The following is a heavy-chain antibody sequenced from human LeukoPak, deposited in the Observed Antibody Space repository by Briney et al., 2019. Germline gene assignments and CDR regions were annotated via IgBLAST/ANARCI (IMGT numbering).Heavy chain of an antibody. CDR2: ISFDGSQK. Sequence: GGSLRLSCAASGFTFSNYGMHWVRQAPGKGLEWVALISFDGSQKYYADSVKGRFTISRDNAKNSLYLQMNSLRAEDTAVYYCARDRSIAVAGPNWFDPWGQGTLVTVSS. CDR3: ARDRSIAVAGPNWFDP. V-gene: IGHV3-33*01. CDR1: GFTFSNYG. J-gene: IGHJ5*02. D-gene: IGHD6-19*01.